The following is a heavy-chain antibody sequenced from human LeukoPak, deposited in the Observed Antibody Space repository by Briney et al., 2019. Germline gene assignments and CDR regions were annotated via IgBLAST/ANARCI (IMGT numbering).Heavy chain of an antibody. V-gene: IGHV1-3*01. CDR1: GYTFTTYA. Sequence: VASAKVSCKASGYTFTTYAMHWVRQAPGQRLEWMGWINAGNGNTKYSQKFQGRVTFTRDTSAYTVYMDLTSLRSEDTAIYYCAREIDRDGYNRFFDYWGQGTLVTVSS. CDR2: INAGNGNT. J-gene: IGHJ4*02. CDR3: AREIDRDGYNRFFDY. D-gene: IGHD5-24*01.